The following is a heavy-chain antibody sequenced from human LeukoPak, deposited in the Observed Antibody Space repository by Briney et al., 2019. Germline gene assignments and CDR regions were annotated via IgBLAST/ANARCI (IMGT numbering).Heavy chain of an antibody. Sequence: PGGSLRLSCAASGFTFSSYEMNWVRQAPGKGLEWVSYISSSGSTIYYEDSVKGRFTISRDNAKNSLYLQMNSLGAEDTAVYYCARGGIVEAFDYWGQGTLVTVSS. CDR3: ARGGIVEAFDY. V-gene: IGHV3-48*03. CDR2: ISSSGSTI. J-gene: IGHJ4*02. CDR1: GFTFSSYE. D-gene: IGHD1-26*01.